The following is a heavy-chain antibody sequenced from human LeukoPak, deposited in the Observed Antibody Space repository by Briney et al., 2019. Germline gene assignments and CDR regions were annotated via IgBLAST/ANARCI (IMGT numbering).Heavy chain of an antibody. V-gene: IGHV3-20*04. CDR3: ARENRDSGRAMDY. D-gene: IGHD1-26*01. CDR2: INWNGGST. CDR1: GFIFDDYD. J-gene: IGHJ4*02. Sequence: GGSLRLSCAASGFIFDDYDMSWVRQVPGKGLEWVSGINWNGGSTGYAGSVKGRFTISRDSAKNSLHLQMNTLRAEDTAFYYCARENRDSGRAMDYWGRGTLVTVSS.